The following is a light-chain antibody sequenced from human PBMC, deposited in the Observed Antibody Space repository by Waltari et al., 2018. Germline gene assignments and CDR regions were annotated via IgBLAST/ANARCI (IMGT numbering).Light chain of an antibody. V-gene: IGKV2-28*01. J-gene: IGKJ2*01. CDR2: LGS. CDR1: QSLLHINGYNY. CDR3: MQALQTPYT. Sequence: IVMTQSPLSLPVTPVAPASISCRSSQSLLHINGYNYLDWYLQKPGQSQQLLIYLGSNRASGGPDRFRGSGSGTDFTLKISRVEAEDVGVYYCMQALQTPYTFGQGTKLEIK.